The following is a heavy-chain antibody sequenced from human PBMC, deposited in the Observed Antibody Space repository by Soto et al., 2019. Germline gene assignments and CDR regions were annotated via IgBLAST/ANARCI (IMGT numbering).Heavy chain of an antibody. CDR2: ITSSGGST. V-gene: IGHV3-23*01. CDR3: TNGPLITGDS. D-gene: IGHD3-22*01. Sequence: EVQLLESGGGFVQPGGSLRLSCAASGFTFSSYAMSWVRQAPGKGLEWVSSITSSGGSTYFADSVKGRFTISRDNSKNTLYWRLNSLRAEDTAVYYCTNGPLITGDSWGQGTLVTVSS. J-gene: IGHJ5*01. CDR1: GFTFSSYA.